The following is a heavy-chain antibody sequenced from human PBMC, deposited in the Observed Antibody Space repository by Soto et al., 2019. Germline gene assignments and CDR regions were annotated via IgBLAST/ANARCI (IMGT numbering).Heavy chain of an antibody. CDR3: ARADDILTGSHYYYYYGMDV. J-gene: IGHJ6*02. V-gene: IGHV3-53*01. D-gene: IGHD3-9*01. CDR2: IYSGGST. Sequence: PVGSLRLSCAASGFTVSSNYMSWVRQAPGKGLEWVSIIYSGGSTYYADSVKGRFTISRDNAKNSLYLQMNSLRDEDTAVYYCARADDILTGSHYYYYYGMDVWGQGTTVTVSS. CDR1: GFTVSSNY.